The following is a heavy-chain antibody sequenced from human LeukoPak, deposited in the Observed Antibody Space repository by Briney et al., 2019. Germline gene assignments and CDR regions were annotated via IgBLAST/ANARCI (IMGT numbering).Heavy chain of an antibody. J-gene: IGHJ6*03. Sequence: ASVKVSCKASGYTFTGYYMHWVRQAPGQGLEWMGWINPNSGGTNYAQKFQGRVTMTRDTSISTAYMELSRLRSDDTAVYYCARGKDYDFWSGYSSPYYYYMDVWGKGTTVTVSS. CDR2: INPNSGGT. V-gene: IGHV1-2*02. CDR1: GYTFTGYY. D-gene: IGHD3-3*01. CDR3: ARGKDYDFWSGYSSPYYYYMDV.